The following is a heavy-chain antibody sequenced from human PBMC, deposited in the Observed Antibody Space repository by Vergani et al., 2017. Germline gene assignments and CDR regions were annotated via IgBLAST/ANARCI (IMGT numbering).Heavy chain of an antibody. CDR2: FDHEDGET. D-gene: IGHD3-22*01. Sequence: QVQLVQSGAEVKKPGASVKVSCKVSVYTLTELSMHWVRQAPGKGLEWMGGFDHEDGETIYAQKFQGRVTMTEDTSTDTAYMELSSLRSEDTAVYYCARGFPTTYYYDSSGLDFDLWGRGTLVTVSS. CDR3: ARGFPTTYYYDSSGLDFDL. CDR1: VYTLTELS. V-gene: IGHV1-24*01. J-gene: IGHJ2*01.